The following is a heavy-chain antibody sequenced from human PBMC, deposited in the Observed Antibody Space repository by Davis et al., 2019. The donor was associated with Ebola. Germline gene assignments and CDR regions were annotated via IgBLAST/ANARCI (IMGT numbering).Heavy chain of an antibody. Sequence: SLKISCAASGFTFDDYAMHWVRQAPGKGMEWVSGISWNSGSIGYADSVKGRFTISRDNAKNSLYLQMNSLRAEDTALYYCAKDITMVRGVIINWGQGTLVTVSS. D-gene: IGHD3-10*01. CDR1: GFTFDDYA. V-gene: IGHV3-9*01. J-gene: IGHJ4*02. CDR3: AKDITMVRGVIIN. CDR2: ISWNSGSI.